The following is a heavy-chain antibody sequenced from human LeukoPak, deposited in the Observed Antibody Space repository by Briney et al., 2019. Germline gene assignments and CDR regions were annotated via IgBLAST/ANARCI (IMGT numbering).Heavy chain of an antibody. Sequence: GGSLRLSCAASGFTFSSYALTWVRQAPGEGLQWVSTISGGSGTTYYADSVKGRFTISRDNSKNTLYLQMNSLRAEDTAVYYCAKDTVVVAANFAYWGQGTLVTVSS. J-gene: IGHJ4*02. CDR2: ISGGSGTT. CDR3: AKDTVVVAANFAY. D-gene: IGHD2-15*01. CDR1: GFTFSSYA. V-gene: IGHV3-23*01.